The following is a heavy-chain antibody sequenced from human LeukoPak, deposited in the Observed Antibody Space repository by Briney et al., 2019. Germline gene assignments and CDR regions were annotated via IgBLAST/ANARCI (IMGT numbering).Heavy chain of an antibody. V-gene: IGHV4-59*01. CDR2: IYYSGST. J-gene: IGHJ6*03. CDR3: ARRNFHYDFWSGYYTYYYYMDV. CDR1: GGSISSYY. D-gene: IGHD3-3*01. Sequence: SETLSLTCTVSGGSISSYYWSWIRQPPGKGLEWIGYIYYSGSTNYNPSLKSRVTISVDTSKNQFSLELSSVTAADTAVYYCARRNFHYDFWSGYYTYYYYMDVWGKGTTVTVSS.